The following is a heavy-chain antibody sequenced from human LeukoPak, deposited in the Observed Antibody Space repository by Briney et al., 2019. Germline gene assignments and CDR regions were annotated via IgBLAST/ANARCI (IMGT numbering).Heavy chain of an antibody. CDR3: ARDGGYSYGYGLFDY. CDR2: ISSRSSYI. J-gene: IGHJ4*02. Sequence: PGGSLRLSCAASGFSFSTYSMNWVRQAPGKGLEWGSSISSRSSYIYYADSVKGRFTISRDNAKNSLYLQMNSLRAEDTAVYYCARDGGYSYGYGLFDYWGQGTLVTVSS. D-gene: IGHD5-18*01. CDR1: GFSFSTYS. V-gene: IGHV3-21*01.